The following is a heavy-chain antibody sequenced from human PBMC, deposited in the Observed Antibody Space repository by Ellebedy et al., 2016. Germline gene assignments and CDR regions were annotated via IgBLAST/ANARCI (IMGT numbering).Heavy chain of an antibody. CDR1: GYTFTSHY. V-gene: IGHV1-46*01. CDR2: INPSGGST. Sequence: ASVKVSXXSSGYTFTSHYMHWLRQATGQGLEWMGVINPSGGSTSYAQKFQDRVTMTTDTSTSTAYMELRSLRSDDTAVYYCARDLTGTYDYWGQGTLVTVSS. D-gene: IGHD1/OR15-1a*01. CDR3: ARDLTGTYDY. J-gene: IGHJ4*02.